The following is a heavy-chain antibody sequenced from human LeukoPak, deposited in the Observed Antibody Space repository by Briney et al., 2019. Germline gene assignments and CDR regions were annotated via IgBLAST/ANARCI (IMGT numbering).Heavy chain of an antibody. Sequence: GASVKVSCKASGYTFTGYYMHWVRQAPGQGLEWMGWINPNSGGTNYAQKFQGRVTMTRDTSISTAYMELSRLRSDDTAVYYYARDRGDGYNAYYFDYWGQGTLVTVSS. CDR1: GYTFTGYY. CDR2: INPNSGGT. J-gene: IGHJ4*02. CDR3: ARDRGDGYNAYYFDY. V-gene: IGHV1-2*02. D-gene: IGHD5-24*01.